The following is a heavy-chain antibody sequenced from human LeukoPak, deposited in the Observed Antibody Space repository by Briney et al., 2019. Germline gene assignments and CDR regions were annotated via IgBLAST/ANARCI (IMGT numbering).Heavy chain of an antibody. D-gene: IGHD5-18*01. CDR3: ASGIQPRLSWFFDL. CDR1: GFRFSDYY. CDR2: ISSPGTTI. V-gene: IGHV3-11*01. J-gene: IGHJ2*01. Sequence: GGSLRLSCAASGFRFSDYYMTWIRQAPGKGPEWVAYISSPGTTIYYVDSVKGRFTISRDNAKNSMYLQMNSLRAEDTAVYYCASGIQPRLSWFFDLWGRGTQVIVSS.